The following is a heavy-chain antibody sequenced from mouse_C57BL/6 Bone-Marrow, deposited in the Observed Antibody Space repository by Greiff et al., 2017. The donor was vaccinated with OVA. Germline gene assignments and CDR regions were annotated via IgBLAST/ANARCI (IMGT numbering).Heavy chain of an antibody. D-gene: IGHD2-12*01. Sequence: EVKVVESGGGLVKPGGSLKLSCAASGFTFSSYAMSWVRQTPEKRLEWVATISDGGSYTYYPGNVKGRFTISRDNAKNNLYLQMSHLKSEDTAMYYCAGGPYRGYFDVWGTGTTVTVSS. CDR2: ISDGGSYT. CDR3: AGGPYRGYFDV. J-gene: IGHJ1*03. CDR1: GFTFSSYA. V-gene: IGHV5-4*03.